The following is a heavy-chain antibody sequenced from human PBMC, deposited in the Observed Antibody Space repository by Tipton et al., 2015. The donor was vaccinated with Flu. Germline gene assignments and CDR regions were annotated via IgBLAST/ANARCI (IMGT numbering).Heavy chain of an antibody. CDR2: IYYSGTT. J-gene: IGHJ6*02. V-gene: IGHV4-39*07. D-gene: IGHD1-1*01. CDR1: GEALSSSGYY. CDR3: ARDLWNDRRAYYYYGVDV. Sequence: GEALSSSGYYWGWVRQPPGKGLEWIGSIYYSGTTYYNPSLKSRVTISVDSSKNEFSLTLASLTAADTAVYYCARDLWNDRRAYYYYGVDVWGQGTTVTVSS.